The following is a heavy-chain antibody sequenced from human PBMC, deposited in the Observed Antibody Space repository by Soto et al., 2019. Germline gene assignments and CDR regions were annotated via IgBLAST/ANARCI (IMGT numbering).Heavy chain of an antibody. CDR2: IWYDGSNK. CDR1: GFTFSRYG. Sequence: GGSLRLSCAASGFTFSRYGMHWVRQAPGQGLEWVAVIWYDGSNKYYADSVKGRFTISRDNSKNTLYLQMNSLRAEDTAGYYCARDLNVYGSGSYYLNHCYYGMDVWGQGTTVTISS. CDR3: ARDLNVYGSGSYYLNHCYYGMDV. V-gene: IGHV3-33*01. D-gene: IGHD3-10*01. J-gene: IGHJ6*02.